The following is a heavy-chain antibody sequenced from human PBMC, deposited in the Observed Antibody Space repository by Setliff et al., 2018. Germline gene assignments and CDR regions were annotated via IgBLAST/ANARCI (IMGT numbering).Heavy chain of an antibody. CDR2: IYYSGST. Sequence: SETLYLTCTVSGGSISSGSYYWSWIRQPPGKGLEWIGYIYYSGSTNYNPSLKSRVTISVDTSKNQFSLKLSSVTAADTAVYYCARDEGSSYFYGMDVWGQGTTVTVSS. V-gene: IGHV4-61*01. CDR1: GGSISSGSYY. J-gene: IGHJ6*02. D-gene: IGHD6-13*01. CDR3: ARDEGSSYFYGMDV.